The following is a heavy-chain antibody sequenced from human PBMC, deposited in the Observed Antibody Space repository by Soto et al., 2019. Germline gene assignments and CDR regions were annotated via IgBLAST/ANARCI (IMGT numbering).Heavy chain of an antibody. CDR1: GYSFTSYW. V-gene: IGHV5-10-1*01. D-gene: IGHD3-22*01. CDR2: IDPSDSYT. J-gene: IGHJ4*02. CDR3: ARQIYDSDTGPNFQYYFDS. Sequence: GESLKISCKGSGYSFTSYWISWVRQMPGKGLEWMGRIDPSDSYTNYSPSFQGHVTISADKSISTAYLQWSSLKASDTAMYYCARQIYDSDTGPNFQYYFDSWGQGTPVAVSS.